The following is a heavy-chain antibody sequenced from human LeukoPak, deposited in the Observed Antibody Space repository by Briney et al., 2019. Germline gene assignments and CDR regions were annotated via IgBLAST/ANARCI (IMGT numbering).Heavy chain of an antibody. CDR1: GFTFSSYA. CDR3: ARESAWDYVWGSYRHFDY. V-gene: IGHV3-30-3*01. D-gene: IGHD3-16*02. Sequence: GGSLRLSCAASGFTFSSYAMHWVRQAPCKGLEWVAVISYDGSNKYYADSVKGRFTISRDNSKNTLYLQMNSLRAEDTAVYYCARESAWDYVWGSYRHFDYWGQGTLVTVSS. J-gene: IGHJ4*02. CDR2: ISYDGSNK.